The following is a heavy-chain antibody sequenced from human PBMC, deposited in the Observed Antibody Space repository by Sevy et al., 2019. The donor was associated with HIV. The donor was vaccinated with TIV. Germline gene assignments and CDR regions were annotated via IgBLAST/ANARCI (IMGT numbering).Heavy chain of an antibody. CDR1: GFTFSSYA. D-gene: IGHD4-17*01. CDR3: AKDRWGSGDFRGYSDH. CDR2: ISFGGSSK. J-gene: IGHJ4*02. V-gene: IGHV3-30*18. Sequence: GGSLRLSCAASGFTFSSYAMHWVRQAPGKGLEWVALISFGGSSKEYTDSLKGRFTISRDNSKNTLYLQMNSLRAEDSGVYYCAKDRWGSGDFRGYSDHWGQGTLVTVSS.